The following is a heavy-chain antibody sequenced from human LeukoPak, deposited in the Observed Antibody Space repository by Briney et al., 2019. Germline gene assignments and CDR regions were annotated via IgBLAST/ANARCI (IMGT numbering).Heavy chain of an antibody. CDR1: GFTFSSYW. Sequence: HPGGSLRLSCAASGFTFSSYWMHWVRQAPGKGLEWVSRINSDGSSRNYADSVKGRFTISRDNARKTMYLQMNSLRAEDTAVYYCARSRPDKDYYYYMDVWGKGTTVTVSS. J-gene: IGHJ6*03. V-gene: IGHV3-74*01. CDR3: ARSRPDKDYYYYMDV. CDR2: INSDGSSR.